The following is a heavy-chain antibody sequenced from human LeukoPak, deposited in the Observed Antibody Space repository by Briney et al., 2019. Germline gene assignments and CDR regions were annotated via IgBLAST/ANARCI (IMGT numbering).Heavy chain of an antibody. V-gene: IGHV3-30*12. CDR1: GFTFRNYG. CDR3: ATASGTYTSTY. D-gene: IGHD1-26*01. J-gene: IGHJ4*02. CDR2: IYYDGNNK. Sequence: GGSLRLSCAASGFTFRNYGMHWVRQAPGKGPEWVAVIYYDGNNKYYGDSVKGRFTISRDNSKNTLYLQLNSLRAEDTAVYYCATASGTYTSTYWGQGTLVTVSS.